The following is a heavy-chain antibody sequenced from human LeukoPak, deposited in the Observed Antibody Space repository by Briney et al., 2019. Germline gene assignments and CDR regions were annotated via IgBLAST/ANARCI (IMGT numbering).Heavy chain of an antibody. CDR1: GGSISSGGYS. CDR3: AKGSYYDSSGSFYFDY. V-gene: IGHV4-30-2*01. D-gene: IGHD3-22*01. Sequence: SETLSLTCAVSGGSISSGGYSWSWIRQPPGKGLEWIGYIYHSGSPYYNPSLKNRVTISVDRSKNQFSLKLSSVTAEDTAAYYCAKGSYYDSSGSFYFDYWGQGTLVTVSS. CDR2: IYHSGSP. J-gene: IGHJ4*02.